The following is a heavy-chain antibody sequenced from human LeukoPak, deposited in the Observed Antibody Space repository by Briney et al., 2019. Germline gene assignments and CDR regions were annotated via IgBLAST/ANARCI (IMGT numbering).Heavy chain of an antibody. J-gene: IGHJ4*02. Sequence: PGGSLRLSCAASGFPFSSYWMSWVRQAPGKGLEWVANIKQDGSEKYYVDSVKGRFTISRDNAKNSLYLQMNSLRAEDTAVYYCARARSIAARPGTHFDYWGQGTLVTVSS. CDR2: IKQDGSEK. CDR3: ARARSIAARPGTHFDY. D-gene: IGHD6-6*01. V-gene: IGHV3-7*01. CDR1: GFPFSSYW.